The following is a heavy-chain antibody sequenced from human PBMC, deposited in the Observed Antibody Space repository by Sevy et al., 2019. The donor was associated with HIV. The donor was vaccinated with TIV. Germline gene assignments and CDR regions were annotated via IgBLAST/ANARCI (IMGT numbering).Heavy chain of an antibody. V-gene: IGHV3-30-3*01. Sequence: GGSLRLSCAASGFTFSSYAMHWVRQAPGKGLEWVAVISYDGSNKYYADSVKGRFTISRDNSKNTLYLQMNGLRAEDTAVYYCAREGAYCSGGSCLDYYYYGMDVWGQGTTVTVSS. CDR3: AREGAYCSGGSCLDYYYYGMDV. D-gene: IGHD2-15*01. CDR1: GFTFSSYA. J-gene: IGHJ6*02. CDR2: ISYDGSNK.